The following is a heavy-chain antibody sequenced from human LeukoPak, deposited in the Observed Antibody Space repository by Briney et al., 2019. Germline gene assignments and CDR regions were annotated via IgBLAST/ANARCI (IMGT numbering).Heavy chain of an antibody. D-gene: IGHD1-26*01. Sequence: SQTLSLTCVISGDSVSSNSAAWNWIRQSPSRGLEWLGRTYHRSKWYNDYAQSVKSRIIINPDTAKDEFSLQLKSVTPEDTAVYYCARDVADPSGNFEIDYWGQGTLVTVSS. V-gene: IGHV6-1*01. CDR2: TYHRSKWYN. CDR3: ARDVADPSGNFEIDY. CDR1: GDSVSSNSAA. J-gene: IGHJ4*02.